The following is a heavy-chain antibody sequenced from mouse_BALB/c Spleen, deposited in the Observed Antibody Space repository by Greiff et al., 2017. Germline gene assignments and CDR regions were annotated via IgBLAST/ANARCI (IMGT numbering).Heavy chain of an antibody. CDR1: GYTFTDYN. V-gene: IGHV1S29*02. J-gene: IGHJ4*01. CDR2: IYPYNGGT. CDR3: ARGGNYAMDY. Sequence: EVQLQQSGPELVKPGASVKISCKASGYTFTDYNMHWVKQSHGKSLEWIGYIYPYNGGTGYNQKFKSKATLTVDNSSSTAYMELRRLTSEDSAVYYCARGGNYAMDYWGQGTSVTVSS.